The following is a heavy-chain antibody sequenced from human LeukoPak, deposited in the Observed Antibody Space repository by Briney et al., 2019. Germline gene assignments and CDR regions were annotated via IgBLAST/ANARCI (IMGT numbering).Heavy chain of an antibody. J-gene: IGHJ4*02. CDR3: ARQIRGYSYTFDY. Sequence: PSETLSLTCTVSGGSISSYYWSWLRQPPGKGLEWIGYIYYSGSTNYNPSLKSRVTISVDTSKNQFSLKLSSVTAADTAVYYCARQIRGYSYTFDYWGQGTLVTVSS. CDR1: GGSISSYY. V-gene: IGHV4-59*08. D-gene: IGHD5-18*01. CDR2: IYYSGST.